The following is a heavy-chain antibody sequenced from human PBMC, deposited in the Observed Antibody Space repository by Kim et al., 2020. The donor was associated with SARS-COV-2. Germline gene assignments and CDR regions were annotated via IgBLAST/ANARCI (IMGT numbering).Heavy chain of an antibody. V-gene: IGHV1-69*13. CDR2: IIPIFGTA. Sequence: SVKVSCKASGGTFSSYAISWVRQAPGQGLEWMGGIIPIFGTANYAQKFQGRVTITADESTSTAYMELSSLRSEDTAVYYCARDFRHGSGNYYYYGMDVWGQGATVTVSS. D-gene: IGHD3-10*01. CDR1: GGTFSSYA. J-gene: IGHJ6*02. CDR3: ARDFRHGSGNYYYYGMDV.